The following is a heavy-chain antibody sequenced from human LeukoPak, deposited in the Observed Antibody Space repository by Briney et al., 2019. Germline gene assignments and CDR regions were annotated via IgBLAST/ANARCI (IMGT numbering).Heavy chain of an antibody. D-gene: IGHD3-22*01. CDR1: GGTFSSHA. Sequence: SVKVSCKASGGTFSSHAISWVRQAPGQGLGWMGGIIPIFGTANYAQKFQGRVTITTDESTSTAYMELSSLRSEDTAVYYCARGPPVSVVVITQDYYYYMDVWGKGTTVTVSS. CDR3: ARGPPVSVVVITQDYYYYMDV. CDR2: IIPIFGTA. V-gene: IGHV1-69*05. J-gene: IGHJ6*03.